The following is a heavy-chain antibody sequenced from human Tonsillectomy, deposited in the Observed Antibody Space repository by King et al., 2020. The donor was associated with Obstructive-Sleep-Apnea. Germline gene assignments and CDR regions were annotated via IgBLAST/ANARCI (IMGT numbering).Heavy chain of an antibody. CDR3: ARDRGVRGVIISNFDY. CDR2: ISSSSSYI. J-gene: IGHJ4*02. Sequence: VQLVQSGGGLVKPGGSLRLSCAASGFTFSSYSMNWVRQAPGKGLECVSSISSSSSYIYYADSVKGRFTISRDNAKNSLYLQMNSLRAEDTAVYYCARDRGVRGVIISNFDYWGQGTLVTVSS. V-gene: IGHV3-21*01. CDR1: GFTFSSYS. D-gene: IGHD3-10*01.